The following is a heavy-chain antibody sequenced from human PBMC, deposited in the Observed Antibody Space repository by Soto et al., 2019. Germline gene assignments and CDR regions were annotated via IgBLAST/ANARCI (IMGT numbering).Heavy chain of an antibody. CDR1: GFTFTNYL. CDR2: IDKSGGDT. CDR3: AKDTYSRSWYF. D-gene: IGHD2-2*01. Sequence: GGSLRLCCAASGFTFTNYLMTWVRQAPGKGREWVSSIDKSGGDTYYADSVKGRFTISRDNYKNTLYLQMNGLRAEDTALYYCAKDTYSRSWYFWGQGTLVTVSS. V-gene: IGHV3-23*05. J-gene: IGHJ4*02.